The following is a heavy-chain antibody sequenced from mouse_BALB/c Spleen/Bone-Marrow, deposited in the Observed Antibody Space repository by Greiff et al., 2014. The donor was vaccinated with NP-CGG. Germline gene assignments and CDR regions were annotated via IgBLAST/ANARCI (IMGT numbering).Heavy chain of an antibody. D-gene: IGHD2-14*01. CDR1: GYTFTSYW. CDR2: INPSNGRT. Sequence: VQLQQSGAELVKPGASVKLSCKASGYTFTSYWMHWVKQRPGQGLEWIGEINPSNGRTNYNEKFKSKATLTVDKSSSTAYMQLSSLTSEDSAAYYCARWAVRRPGYFDVWGAGTTVTVSS. J-gene: IGHJ1*01. V-gene: IGHV1S81*02. CDR3: ARWAVRRPGYFDV.